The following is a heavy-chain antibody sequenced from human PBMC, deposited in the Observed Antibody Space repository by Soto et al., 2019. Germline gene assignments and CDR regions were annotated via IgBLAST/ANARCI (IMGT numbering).Heavy chain of an antibody. V-gene: IGHV3-30*18. D-gene: IGHD2-2*01. CDR2: IPYDGSNK. Sequence: PGGSLRLSCAASGFTFSSYGMHWVRQAPGKGLEWVAVIPYDGSNKYYADSVKGRFTISRANSKNTLYLQMNSLRAEDTAVYYCAKDVRYCSSTSCYGGYYYYYGMDVWGQGTTVTVSS. CDR1: GFTFSSYG. CDR3: AKDVRYCSSTSCYGGYYYYYGMDV. J-gene: IGHJ6*02.